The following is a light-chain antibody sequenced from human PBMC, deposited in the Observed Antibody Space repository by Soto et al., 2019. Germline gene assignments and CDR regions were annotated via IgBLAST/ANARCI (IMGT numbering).Light chain of an antibody. V-gene: IGLV2-23*01. CDR3: SSYAGSNTLVV. CDR2: EGS. Sequence: QSILTQPGCLSGSPGQSVTISCSGTSNDIGTYNLVSWYQQHPGKAPKLIIFEGSRLPSGVSSRFSGSKSGNTASLTISGLRPEDEADYYCSSYAGSNTLVVFGGGTKVTVL. J-gene: IGLJ2*01. CDR1: SNDIGTYNL.